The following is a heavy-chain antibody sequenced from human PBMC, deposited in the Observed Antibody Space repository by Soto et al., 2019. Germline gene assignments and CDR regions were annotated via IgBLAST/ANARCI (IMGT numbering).Heavy chain of an antibody. CDR2: IYDTGGST. V-gene: IGHV4-30-4*01. D-gene: IGHD6-6*01. J-gene: IGHJ4*01. CDR1: GGSINSGDDY. CDR3: ASRGYITSSFVY. Sequence: PSETMSLTCSVSGGSINSGDDYWRWIRQPPGKGLEWIGYIYDTGGSTDYNPSLKNRVTISVDTSKNQFSLRLSSVTAADTAVHYGASRGYITSSFVYLGQEALVTVSS.